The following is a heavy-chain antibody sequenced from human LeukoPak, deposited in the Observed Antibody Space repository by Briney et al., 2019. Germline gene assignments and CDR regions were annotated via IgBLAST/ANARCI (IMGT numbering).Heavy chain of an antibody. V-gene: IGHV3-23*01. CDR1: GFTFSTYA. CDR2: VGDSGGST. J-gene: IGHJ4*02. CDR3: TKLAVASPDY. Sequence: GGSLRLSCAASGFTFSTYAMSWVRQTPGKGLEWVSTVGDSGGSTYYADSVKGRFTISRDNSKNTLYLQMNILRAEDTAVYYCTKLAVASPDYWGQGTLVTVSS. D-gene: IGHD6-19*01.